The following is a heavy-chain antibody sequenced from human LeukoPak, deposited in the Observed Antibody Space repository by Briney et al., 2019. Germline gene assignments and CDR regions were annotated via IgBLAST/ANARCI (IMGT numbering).Heavy chain of an antibody. CDR3: AREGTYYYDSSGYYFLDY. CDR2: INTNTGNP. CDR1: GYTFTSYA. D-gene: IGHD3-22*01. Sequence: VASVKVSCKASGYTFTSYAMNLVRQAPGQGLEWMGWINTNTGNPTYAQGFTGRFVFSLDTSVSTAYLQISSLKAEDTAVYYCAREGTYYYDSSGYYFLDYWGQGTLVTVSS. V-gene: IGHV7-4-1*02. J-gene: IGHJ4*02.